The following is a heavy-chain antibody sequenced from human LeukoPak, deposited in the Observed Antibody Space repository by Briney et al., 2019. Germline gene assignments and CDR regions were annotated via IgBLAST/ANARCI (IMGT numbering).Heavy chain of an antibody. D-gene: IGHD3-22*01. CDR1: GGSISSYY. Sequence: SETLSLTCTVSGGSISSYYWSWIRQPAGKGLEWIGRIYTSGSTNYNPSLKSRVTMSVDTSKNQSSLKLSSVTAADTAVYYCAREGERRNYYDSSGYDYWGQGTLVTVSP. CDR2: IYTSGST. V-gene: IGHV4-4*07. CDR3: AREGERRNYYDSSGYDY. J-gene: IGHJ4*02.